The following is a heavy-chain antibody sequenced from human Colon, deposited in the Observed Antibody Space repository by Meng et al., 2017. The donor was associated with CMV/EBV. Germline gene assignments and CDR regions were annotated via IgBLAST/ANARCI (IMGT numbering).Heavy chain of an antibody. J-gene: IGHJ4*02. Sequence: GSLRLSCSVSGASVNNGSYYWTWIRQPPGKGLEWIGYISYSGNTNYNPSLKSRVTISVDTSRNQFSLKLTSVSAADTATYYCARESSGWSTGIDYWGQGTRVTVSS. CDR1: GASVNNGSYY. V-gene: IGHV4-61*01. CDR3: ARESSGWSTGIDY. CDR2: ISYSGNT. D-gene: IGHD6-19*01.